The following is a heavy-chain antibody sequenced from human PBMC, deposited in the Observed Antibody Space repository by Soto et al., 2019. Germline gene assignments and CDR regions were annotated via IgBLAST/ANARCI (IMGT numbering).Heavy chain of an antibody. V-gene: IGHV4-61*01. Sequence: SETLSLTCTVSGDSVNSGSYYWTWVRQPPGKGLEWIGYIYYNGTTNYNPSLQSRVTISVDTSKNQFSLKLTSVTAADTAFYYCARDIRGYSRAFDYWGQGTLVTVS. CDR3: ARDIRGYSRAFDY. J-gene: IGHJ4*02. CDR2: IYYNGTT. CDR1: GDSVNSGSYY. D-gene: IGHD5-18*01.